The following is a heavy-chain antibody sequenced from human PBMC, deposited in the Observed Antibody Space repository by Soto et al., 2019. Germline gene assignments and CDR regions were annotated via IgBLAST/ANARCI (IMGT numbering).Heavy chain of an antibody. CDR3: AQGGIYYEA. V-gene: IGHV3-11*01. J-gene: IGHJ5*02. CDR2: ISTSGSPA. Sequence: NPGGSLRLSCTVSGFAFRHNYLTWIRQAPGKGLEWLSYISTSGSPAYYADSVKGRFTISTDNAKKSLYLQMDSLRAEDTGVYYCAQGGIYYEAWGPGTLVTVSS. D-gene: IGHD1-26*01. CDR1: GFAFRHNY.